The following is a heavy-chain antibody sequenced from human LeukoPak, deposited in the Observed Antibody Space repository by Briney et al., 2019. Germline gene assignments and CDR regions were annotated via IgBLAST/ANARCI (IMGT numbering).Heavy chain of an antibody. CDR1: GFTFSDYY. D-gene: IGHD3-16*02. CDR2: IRQDGGEK. Sequence: GGSLRLSCAASGFTFSDYYMSWIRQAPGKGLEWVGNIRQDGGEKSHGDSLRGRFTISRDDAKNTLYLQMDGLRAEDTAIYYCARITGNFGTYRYDYWGQGSLVTVSS. CDR3: ARITGNFGTYRYDY. J-gene: IGHJ4*02. V-gene: IGHV3-7*01.